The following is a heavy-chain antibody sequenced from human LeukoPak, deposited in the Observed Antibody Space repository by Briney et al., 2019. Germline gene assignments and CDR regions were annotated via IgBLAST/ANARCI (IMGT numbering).Heavy chain of an antibody. CDR1: GFTFSSYS. CDR3: ARGNWNALDY. CDR2: ISSSSSTI. J-gene: IGHJ4*02. D-gene: IGHD1-20*01. V-gene: IGHV3-48*04. Sequence: GGSLRLSCAASGFTFSSYSMNWVRQAPGKGLEWVSYISSSSSTIYYADSVKGRFTISRDNAKNSLYLQMNSLRAEDTAVYYCARGNWNALDYWGQGTLVTVSS.